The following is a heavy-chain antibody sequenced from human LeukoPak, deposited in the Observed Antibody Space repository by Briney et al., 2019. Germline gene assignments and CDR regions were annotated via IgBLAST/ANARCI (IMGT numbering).Heavy chain of an antibody. D-gene: IGHD3-3*01. Sequence: SETLSLTCTVSGGSISSSSYYWGWIRQPPGKGLEWIGSIYYSGSTYYNPSLKSRVTISVDTSKNQFSLKLSSVTAADTAVYYCARSYGVEVVSNWFDPWGQGTLVTVSS. CDR3: ARSYGVEVVSNWFDP. CDR1: GGSISSSSYY. J-gene: IGHJ5*02. V-gene: IGHV4-39*07. CDR2: IYYSGST.